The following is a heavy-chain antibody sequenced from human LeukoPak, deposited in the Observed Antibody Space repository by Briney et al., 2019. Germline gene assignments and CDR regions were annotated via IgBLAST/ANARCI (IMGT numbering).Heavy chain of an antibody. CDR1: GGSISDCY. Sequence: SETLSLTCSVSGGSISDCYWSWIRQPAGKGLEWIGCTYPSGRTNYNPSLQSRVTMSVDTSKNQFSLKLSSVTAADTAVYFCARDYGPFDPWGQGTLVTVSS. D-gene: IGHD4-17*01. CDR3: ARDYGPFDP. V-gene: IGHV4-4*07. CDR2: TYPSGRT. J-gene: IGHJ5*02.